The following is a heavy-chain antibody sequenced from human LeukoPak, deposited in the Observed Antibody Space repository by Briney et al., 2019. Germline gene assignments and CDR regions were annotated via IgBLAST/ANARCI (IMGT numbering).Heavy chain of an antibody. CDR1: GGPISSSSYY. CDR2: IYYSGST. Sequence: SETLSLTCTVSGGPISSSSYYWGWIRQPPGKGLEWIGSIYYSGSTYYNPSLKSRVTISVDTSKNQFSLKLSSVTAADTAVYYCARGSLRYFDWLRGAEYFQHWGQGTLVTVSS. V-gene: IGHV4-39*01. J-gene: IGHJ1*01. CDR3: ARGSLRYFDWLRGAEYFQH. D-gene: IGHD3-9*01.